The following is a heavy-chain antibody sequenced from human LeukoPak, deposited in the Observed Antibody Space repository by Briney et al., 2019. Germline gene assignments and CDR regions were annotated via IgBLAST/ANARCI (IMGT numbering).Heavy chain of an antibody. CDR1: GFTFSSNT. D-gene: IGHD3-10*01. CDR3: AKEGSMKGAFDI. CDR2: ISGSGGST. V-gene: IGHV3-23*01. Sequence: GGSLRLSCAASGFTFSSNTMNWVRQAPGKGLEWVSGISGSGGSTYYADSVKGRLTISRDNSKNTLYLQMNGLRAEDTAVYYCAKEGSMKGAFDIWGQGTMVTVSS. J-gene: IGHJ3*02.